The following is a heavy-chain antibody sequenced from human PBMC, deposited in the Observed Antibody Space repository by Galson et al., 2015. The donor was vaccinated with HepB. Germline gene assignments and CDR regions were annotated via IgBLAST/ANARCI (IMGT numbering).Heavy chain of an antibody. D-gene: IGHD3-10*01. CDR2: INPSGGST. CDR3: ARDERLGELMGAYYYYGMDV. CDR1: GYTFTSYY. V-gene: IGHV1-46*01. J-gene: IGHJ6*02. Sequence: SVKVSCKASGYTFTSYYMHWVRQAPGQGLEWMGIINPSGGSTSYAQKFQGRVTMTRDTSTSTVYMELSSLRSEDTAVYYCARDERLGELMGAYYYYGMDVWGQGTTVTVSS.